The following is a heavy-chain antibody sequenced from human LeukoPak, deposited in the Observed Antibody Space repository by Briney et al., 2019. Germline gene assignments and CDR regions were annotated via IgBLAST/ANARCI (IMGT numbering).Heavy chain of an antibody. J-gene: IGHJ4*02. CDR1: GYTFTGYY. CDR2: INPNSGGT. D-gene: IGHD3-10*01. V-gene: IGHV1-2*02. CDR3: ARDRAYYYGSGSYYPDY. Sequence: ASVKVSCKASGYTFTGYYMHWVRQAPGQGLEWMGWINPNSGGTNYAQKFQGRVTMTRDTSISTAYMELSRLRSDDTAVYYCARDRAYYYGSGSYYPDYWGQGTLVTVSS.